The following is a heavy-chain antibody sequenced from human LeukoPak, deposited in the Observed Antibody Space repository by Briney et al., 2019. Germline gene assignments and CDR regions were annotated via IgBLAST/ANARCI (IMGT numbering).Heavy chain of an antibody. CDR1: GFTFSSYS. V-gene: IGHV3-48*04. CDR3: AKERGGTGSFYSGYYYYIDV. Sequence: GGSLRLSCVASGFTFSSYSMNWVRQAPGKGLEWVSYISSSSSSISYADSVKGRLTISRDNAKNSLFLQMNSLRAEDTAVYYCAKERGGTGSFYSGYYYYIDVWGKGTTVTVSS. J-gene: IGHJ6*03. CDR2: ISSSSSSI. D-gene: IGHD3-22*01.